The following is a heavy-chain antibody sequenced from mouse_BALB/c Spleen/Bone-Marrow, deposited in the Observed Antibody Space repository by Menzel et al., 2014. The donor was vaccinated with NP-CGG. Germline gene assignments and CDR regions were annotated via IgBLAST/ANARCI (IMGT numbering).Heavy chain of an antibody. Sequence: VQGVESGPGLVAPSQSLSITCTVSGFSLTSHGVHWVRQSPGKGLEWLGIIWAGGSTNHNLALMSRLSISKDNSKSXVFLKMNSLQTDDTAIYYCARYLKYYGAMDYWGQGTSVTGSS. V-gene: IGHV2-9*02. CDR2: IWAGGST. J-gene: IGHJ4*01. CDR1: GFSLTSHG. D-gene: IGHD1-1*01. CDR3: ARYLKYYGAMDY.